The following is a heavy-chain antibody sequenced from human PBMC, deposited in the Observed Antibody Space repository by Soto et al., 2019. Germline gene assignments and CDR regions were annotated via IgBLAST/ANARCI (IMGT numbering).Heavy chain of an antibody. CDR3: ARVPHYGGYAFDI. Sequence: GESLKISCAASGFTFSSYGMHWVRQAPGKGLEWVAVIWYDGSNKYYADSVKGRFTISRDNSKNTLYLQMNSLRAEDTAVYYCARVPHYGGYAFDIWGQGTMVTV. CDR1: GFTFSSYG. V-gene: IGHV3-33*01. D-gene: IGHD4-17*01. CDR2: IWYDGSNK. J-gene: IGHJ3*02.